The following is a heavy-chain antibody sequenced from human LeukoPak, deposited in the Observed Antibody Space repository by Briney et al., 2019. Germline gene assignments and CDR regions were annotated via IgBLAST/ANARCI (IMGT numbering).Heavy chain of an antibody. CDR2: IFYSGST. CDR1: GGSISSSSYF. J-gene: IGHJ4*02. CDR3: ARQFYYDSGGSHY. Sequence: PSETLSLTCTVSGGSISSSSYFWGWIRQPPGKGLEWIGSIFYSGSTYYNPSLESRVTISVDTTKNQYSLKRSSVTAADTAVYYCARQFYYDSGGSHYWGQGTLVTVSS. V-gene: IGHV4-39*01. D-gene: IGHD3-22*01.